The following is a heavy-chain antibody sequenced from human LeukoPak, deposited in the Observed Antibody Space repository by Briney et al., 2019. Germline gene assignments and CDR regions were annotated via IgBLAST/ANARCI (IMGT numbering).Heavy chain of an antibody. CDR1: GGSISSYY. J-gene: IGHJ4*02. CDR2: IYYSGST. D-gene: IGHD2-15*01. V-gene: IGHV4-59*01. Sequence: SETLSLTCTVSGGSISSYYWSWIRQPPGKGLEWIGYIYYSGSTNYNPSLKSRVTISVDTSKNQFSLKLSSVTAADTAVYYCARVPLYCSGGSCYLDSWGQGTLVTVSS. CDR3: ARVPLYCSGGSCYLDS.